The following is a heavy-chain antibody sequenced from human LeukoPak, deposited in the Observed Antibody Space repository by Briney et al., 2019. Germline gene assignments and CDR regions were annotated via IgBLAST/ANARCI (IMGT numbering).Heavy chain of an antibody. V-gene: IGHV3-11*04. CDR3: ARGVRRLWFGEPTGAFDI. Sequence: GGSLRLSCAASGFTFSDYYMSWIRQAPGKGLEWVACISSSGSTIYYADSVKGRFTISRDNAKNSLYLQMNSLRAEDTAVYYCARGVRRLWFGEPTGAFDIWGQGTMVTVST. CDR1: GFTFSDYY. CDR2: ISSSGSTI. D-gene: IGHD3-10*01. J-gene: IGHJ3*02.